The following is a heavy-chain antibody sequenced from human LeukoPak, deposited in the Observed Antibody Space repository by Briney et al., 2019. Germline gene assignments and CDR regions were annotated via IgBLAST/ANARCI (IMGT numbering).Heavy chain of an antibody. Sequence: PGGSLRLSCAASGFTFSSYSMNWVRQAPGKGLEWVSYISSSSSTIYYADSVKGRFTVSRDNSKTTLYLQMNSLRADDTAVYYCAKGGPTGSNYFDFWGQGTLVTVSS. D-gene: IGHD1-26*01. V-gene: IGHV3-48*01. J-gene: IGHJ4*02. CDR3: AKGGPTGSNYFDF. CDR2: ISSSSSTI. CDR1: GFTFSSYS.